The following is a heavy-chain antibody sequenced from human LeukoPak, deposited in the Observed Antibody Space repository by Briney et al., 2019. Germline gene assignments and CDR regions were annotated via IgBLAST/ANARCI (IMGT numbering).Heavy chain of an antibody. V-gene: IGHV2-5*01. J-gene: IGHJ3*02. CDR3: AHRRGSSDAFDI. CDR2: IYWNDDK. Sequence: SGPTLVKPTQTLTLTCTFTGFSLSTRGVGVGWIRQLPVKALEWLALIYWNDDKRYSPSLKSRLTITKDTSKNQVVLTMTNMDPVDTATYYCAHRRGSSDAFDIWGQGTMVTVSS. D-gene: IGHD2-15*01. CDR1: GFSLSTRGVG.